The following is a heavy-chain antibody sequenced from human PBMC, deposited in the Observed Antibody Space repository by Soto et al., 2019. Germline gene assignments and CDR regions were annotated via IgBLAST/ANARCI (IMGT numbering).Heavy chain of an antibody. J-gene: IGHJ4*02. CDR2: ISYSGST. Sequence: SETLSLNCTVSGGSLSGSSYYWGWIRQPPGKGLEWIGSISYSGSTYYNPSLKSRVTISVDTSKNQFSLKLSSVTAADTAVYYCARIRELPGVPYHFDYWGQGTLVTVS. CDR3: ARIRELPGVPYHFDY. CDR1: GGSLSGSSYY. V-gene: IGHV4-39*01. D-gene: IGHD1-7*01.